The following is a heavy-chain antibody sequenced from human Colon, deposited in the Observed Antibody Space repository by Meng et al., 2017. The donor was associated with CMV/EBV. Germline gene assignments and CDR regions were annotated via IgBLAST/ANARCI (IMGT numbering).Heavy chain of an antibody. J-gene: IGHJ4*02. CDR3: ASLGGGGTSPDY. V-gene: IGHV3-72*01. CDR2: TRNKANSYTT. D-gene: IGHD3-16*01. CDR1: GFTLSDHY. Sequence: LSLTCAASGFTLSDHYMDWVRQGPGKGLEWVGRTRNKANSYTTEYAASVKGRFTISRDDSKNSLYLQMNSLKTEDTAVYYCASLGGGGTSPDYWGQGTLVTVSS.